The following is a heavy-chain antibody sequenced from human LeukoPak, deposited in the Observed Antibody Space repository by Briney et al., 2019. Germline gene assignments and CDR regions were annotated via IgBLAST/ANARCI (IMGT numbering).Heavy chain of an antibody. D-gene: IGHD6-19*01. CDR1: GGSFSGYY. CDR3: ARAPDLYSSGWWVDY. J-gene: IGHJ4*02. V-gene: IGHV4-34*01. Sequence: PSETLSLTCAVYGGSFSGYYWSWIRQPPGKGLEWIGEINHSGSANYNPSLKSRVTISVDTSKNQFSLKLSSVTAADTAVYYCARAPDLYSSGWWVDYWGQGTLVTVSS. CDR2: INHSGSA.